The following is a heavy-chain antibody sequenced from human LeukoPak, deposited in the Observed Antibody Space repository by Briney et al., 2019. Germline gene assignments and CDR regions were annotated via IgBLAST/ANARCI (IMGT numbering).Heavy chain of an antibody. CDR2: IYHSGST. CDR3: ARGPRGVIGYYFDY. Sequence: GSIYHSGSTYYNPSLKSRVTISVDTSKNQFSLKLSSVTAADTAVYYCARGPRGVIGYYFDYWGQGTLVTVSS. D-gene: IGHD3-10*01. J-gene: IGHJ4*02. V-gene: IGHV4-38-2*02.